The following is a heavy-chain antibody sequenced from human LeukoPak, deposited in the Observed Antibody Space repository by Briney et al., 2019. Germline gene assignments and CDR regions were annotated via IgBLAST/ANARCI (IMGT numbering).Heavy chain of an antibody. D-gene: IGHD6-13*01. J-gene: IGHJ4*02. V-gene: IGHV3-66*01. CDR3: AREGQLVPHYFDY. CDR2: IYSGGST. Sequence: PGGSLRLSCAASGFTVSGLGMHWVRQAPGKGLEWVSVIYSGGSTYYADSVKGRFTISRDNSKNTLYLQMNSLRAEDTAVYYCAREGQLVPHYFDYWGQGTLVTVSS. CDR1: GFTVSGLG.